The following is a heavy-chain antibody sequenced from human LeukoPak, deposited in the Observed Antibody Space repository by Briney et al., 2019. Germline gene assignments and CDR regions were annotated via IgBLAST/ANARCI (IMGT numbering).Heavy chain of an antibody. CDR3: ARDLYI. CDR1: GLTFSTYG. CDR2: IQNDGNDK. J-gene: IGHJ4*02. V-gene: IGHV3-30*02. Sequence: GGSLRLSCAASGLTFSTYGMHWVRQAPGKGLEWVAFIQNDGNDKYYADSVKGRFTISRDNARNTLYLQMSFLRVEDTAFYYCARDLYIGGQGTLVTVSS.